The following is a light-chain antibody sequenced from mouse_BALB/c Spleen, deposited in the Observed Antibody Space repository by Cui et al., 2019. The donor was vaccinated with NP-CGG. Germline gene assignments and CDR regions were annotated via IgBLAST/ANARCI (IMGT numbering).Light chain of an antibody. CDR3: TLWYSNHWV. J-gene: IGLJ1*01. CDR2: GTN. Sequence: QVVVTQQSALTTSPGETVTLTCRSRTGAVTTINYANWVQEKPDHLFTGLIGGTNNRAPGVPARFSGSLIGDKAALTITGAQTEDEAIYFCTLWYSNHWVFGGGTKLTVL. V-gene: IGLV1*01. CDR1: TGAVTTINY.